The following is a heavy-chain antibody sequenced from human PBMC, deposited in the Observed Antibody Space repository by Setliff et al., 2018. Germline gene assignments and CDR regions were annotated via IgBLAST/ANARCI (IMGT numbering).Heavy chain of an antibody. Sequence: SETLSLTCTVSDGSLSTYYWSWIRQPPGKGLEFIGYVYYSGTANYSPSLRSRVTISVDTSKNQFSLKLSSVTAADTAVYYCARPTAYDFWSGYPARGYYMDVWGKGTTVTVSS. CDR1: DGSLSTYY. CDR3: ARPTAYDFWSGYPARGYYMDV. D-gene: IGHD3-3*01. J-gene: IGHJ6*03. V-gene: IGHV4-59*08. CDR2: VYYSGTA.